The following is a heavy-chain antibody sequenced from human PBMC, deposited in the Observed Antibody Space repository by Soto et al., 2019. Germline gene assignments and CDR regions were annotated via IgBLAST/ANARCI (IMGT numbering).Heavy chain of an antibody. CDR2: IIPTLGIA. V-gene: IGHV1-69*02. D-gene: IGHD3-10*01. CDR3: ARDLGFTMVRGVISTYYYYGMDV. J-gene: IGHJ6*02. CDR1: GGTFSSYT. Sequence: QVQLVQSGAEVKKPGSSVKVSCKASGGTFSSYTISWVRQAPGQGLEWMGRIIPTLGIANYAQKFQGRVTITADKSTSTAYMELSSLRSEDTAVYYCARDLGFTMVRGVISTYYYYGMDVWGQGTTVTVSS.